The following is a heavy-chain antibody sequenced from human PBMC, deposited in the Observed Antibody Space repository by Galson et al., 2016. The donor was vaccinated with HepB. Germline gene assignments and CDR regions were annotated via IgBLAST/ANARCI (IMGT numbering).Heavy chain of an antibody. CDR2: VIPSLTTT. CDR1: GGTFSNYA. Sequence: SVKVSCKASGGTFSNYAISWVRQAPGHGLEWMGFVIPSLTTTNYAQKFQGRVTITADKSTTTAYMELSSLRSEDTAVYFCVRDSITLDTDSEPPADSFDMWGQGTMVTVSS. J-gene: IGHJ3*02. D-gene: IGHD3-22*01. CDR3: VRDSITLDTDSEPPADSFDM. V-gene: IGHV1-69*10.